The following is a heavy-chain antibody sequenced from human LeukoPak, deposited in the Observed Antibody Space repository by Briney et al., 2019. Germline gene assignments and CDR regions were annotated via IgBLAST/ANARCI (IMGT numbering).Heavy chain of an antibody. CDR1: GFTFDSYS. J-gene: IGHJ4*02. V-gene: IGHV3-48*01. D-gene: IGHD3-22*01. CDR3: ARDLGYDSSGYYF. Sequence: GGSLRLSCAASGFTFDSYSMNWVRQAPGKGLEWVSYISSGSSTIYYADSVKGRFTISRDNAKNSLYLQMNSLRAEDTAVYYCARDLGYDSSGYYFWGQGTLVTVSS. CDR2: ISSGSSTI.